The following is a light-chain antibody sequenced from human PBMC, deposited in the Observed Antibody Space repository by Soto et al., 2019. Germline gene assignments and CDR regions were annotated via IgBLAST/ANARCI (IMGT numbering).Light chain of an antibody. CDR1: ALPNQY. CDR3: QSADSSGTHVV. J-gene: IGLJ2*01. V-gene: IGLV3-25*03. CDR2: KDS. Sequence: SYELTQPSSVSVSPGQTARITCSGDALPNQYAYWYQQKPGQAPVLVIYKDSERPSGIPERFSGSSSGTTVTLTISGVQAEDEADYYCQSADSSGTHVVFGGGTKLTVL.